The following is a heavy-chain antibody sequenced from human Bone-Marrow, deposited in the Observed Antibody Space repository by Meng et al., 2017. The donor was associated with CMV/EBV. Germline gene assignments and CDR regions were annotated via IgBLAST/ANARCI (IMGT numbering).Heavy chain of an antibody. CDR2: FYYSGST. CDR1: GDSINSRSYY. D-gene: IGHD4-23*01. J-gene: IGHJ5*02. Sequence: GSLRLSCTVSGDSINSRSYYWDWIRQPPGKGLEWIGSFYYSGSTYYNPSLNSRVTISVDTSKNQFSLKLSSVTAADTAVYYCARGLHYGGHNWFDPWGQGTLVTVSS. CDR3: ARGLHYGGHNWFDP. V-gene: IGHV4-39*07.